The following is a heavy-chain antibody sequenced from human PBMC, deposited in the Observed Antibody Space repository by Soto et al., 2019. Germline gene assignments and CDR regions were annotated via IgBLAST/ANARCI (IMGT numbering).Heavy chain of an antibody. CDR3: ARGYGRNFDY. Sequence: SETLSLTCAVSGGSISSGGYSWSWIRQPPGKGLEWIGEINHSGSTNYNPSLKSRVTISADTSKNQFSLKLSSVTAADTAVYYRARGYGRNFDYWGQGTLVTVSS. CDR1: GGSISSGGYS. J-gene: IGHJ4*02. D-gene: IGHD5-18*01. CDR2: INHSGST. V-gene: IGHV4-30-2*01.